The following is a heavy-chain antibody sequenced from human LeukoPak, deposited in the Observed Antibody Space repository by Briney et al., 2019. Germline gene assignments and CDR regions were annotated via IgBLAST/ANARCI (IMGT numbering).Heavy chain of an antibody. J-gene: IGHJ5*02. V-gene: IGHV3-15*01. D-gene: IGHD2-2*01. CDR3: TTDRFDEYCSSTSCYPA. CDR2: IKSKTDGGTT. Sequence: GGSLRLSCAASGFTFSNAWMSWVRQAPGNGLEWVGRIKSKTDGGTTDYAAPVKGRFTISRDDSKNTLYLQMNSLKTEDTAVYYCTTDRFDEYCSSTSCYPAWGQGTLVTVSS. CDR1: GFTFSNAW.